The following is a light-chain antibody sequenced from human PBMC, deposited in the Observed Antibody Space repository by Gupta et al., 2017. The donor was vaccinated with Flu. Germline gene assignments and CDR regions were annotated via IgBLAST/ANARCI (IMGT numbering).Light chain of an antibody. CDR1: SSDIGTYY. CDR2: RND. V-gene: IGLV1-47*01. Sequence: QAVLTQPPSVSGAPGESVTISCSGSSSDIGTYYVYWYQQVPGAAPKLLLYRNDRRPSGVPDRFLGPKAGTSASLTISGLRAEDEADYYCAAWDASLSGRVFGGGTKLTVL. J-gene: IGLJ3*02. CDR3: AAWDASLSGRV.